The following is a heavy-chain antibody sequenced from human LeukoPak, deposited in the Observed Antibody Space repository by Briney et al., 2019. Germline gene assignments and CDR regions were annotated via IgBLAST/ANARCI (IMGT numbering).Heavy chain of an antibody. D-gene: IGHD5-12*01. Sequence: SETLSLTCTGPGGSISSYYWSWIRQPPGKGLEWIGYIYYSGSTNYNPSLKSRVTISVDTSKNQFSLKLSSVTAADTAVYYCARVLGRPPVVATIDYWGQGTLVTVSS. CDR2: IYYSGST. CDR1: GGSISSYY. CDR3: ARVLGRPPVVATIDY. J-gene: IGHJ4*02. V-gene: IGHV4-59*01.